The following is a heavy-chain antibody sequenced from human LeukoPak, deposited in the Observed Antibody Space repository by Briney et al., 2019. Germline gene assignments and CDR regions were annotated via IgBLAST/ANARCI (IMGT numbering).Heavy chain of an antibody. J-gene: IGHJ2*01. V-gene: IGHV3-33*01. CDR1: GFTFSGHG. CDR3: ARDRVTRYFDL. CDR2: IWYDGSDK. Sequence: GGSLRLSCAASGFTFSGHGMHWVRQAPGKGLEWVAVIWYDGSDKYYADSVQGRFTISRDNSENTLYLQMNSLRAEDTAVYYCARDRVTRYFDLWGRGTLVTVSS. D-gene: IGHD3-10*01.